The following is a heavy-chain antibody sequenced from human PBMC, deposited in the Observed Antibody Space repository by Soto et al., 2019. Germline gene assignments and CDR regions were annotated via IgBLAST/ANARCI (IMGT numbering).Heavy chain of an antibody. CDR3: ARDCGIAARPSDFHYYGMDV. V-gene: IGHV3-53*01. D-gene: IGHD6-6*01. J-gene: IGHJ6*02. CDR2: IYSGSST. Sequence: GGSLRLSCAASGFTVSSNYMSWVRQAPGKGLEWVSVIYSGSSTYYADSVKGRFTISRDNSKNTLYLQMNSLRGEDTAVYYCARDCGIAARPSDFHYYGMDVWGQGNTVTVSS. CDR1: GFTVSSNY.